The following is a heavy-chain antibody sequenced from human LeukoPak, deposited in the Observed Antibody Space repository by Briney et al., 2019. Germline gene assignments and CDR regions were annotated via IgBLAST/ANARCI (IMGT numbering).Heavy chain of an antibody. D-gene: IGHD2-15*01. CDR1: EFTFSTYA. Sequence: GGSLRLSCAASEFTFSTYAMSWVRQAPGKGLEWVSAIGSGGGATYYADSVKGRFTVSGDNSKNTLYLQMNSLRAEDTAVYYCARRLVAAATRVFDYWGQGTLVTVSS. J-gene: IGHJ4*02. CDR2: IGSGGGAT. V-gene: IGHV3-23*01. CDR3: ARRLVAAATRVFDY.